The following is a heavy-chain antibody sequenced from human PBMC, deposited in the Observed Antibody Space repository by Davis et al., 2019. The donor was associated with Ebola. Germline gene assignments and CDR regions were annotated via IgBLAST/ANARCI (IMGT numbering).Heavy chain of an antibody. Sequence: MPSETLSLTCTVSGGSISSTTYYWGWIRQPPGKGLEWIGEINHSGSTNYNPSLKSRVTISVDTSKNQFSLKLSSVTAADTAVYYCARSRLSGRVATILAVAGYYYGMDVWGQGTTVTVSS. CDR3: ARSRLSGRVATILAVAGYYYGMDV. V-gene: IGHV4-39*07. CDR2: INHSGST. J-gene: IGHJ6*02. CDR1: GGSISSTTYY. D-gene: IGHD6-19*01.